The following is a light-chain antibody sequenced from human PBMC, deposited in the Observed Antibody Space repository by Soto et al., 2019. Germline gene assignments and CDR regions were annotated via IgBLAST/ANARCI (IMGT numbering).Light chain of an antibody. Sequence: EIVLTQSPGTLSLSPGERATLSCRASQSVSSSYLAWYQQKPCQAPRLFIYGTSSRATGIPDRFSGSGSGTDFTLTISRLEPEDFAVYYCQQSGRSPLTFGGGTKVEIK. CDR2: GTS. J-gene: IGKJ4*01. CDR3: QQSGRSPLT. V-gene: IGKV3-20*01. CDR1: QSVSSSY.